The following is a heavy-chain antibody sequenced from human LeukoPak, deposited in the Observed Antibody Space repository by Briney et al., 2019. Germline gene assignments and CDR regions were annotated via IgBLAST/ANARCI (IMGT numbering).Heavy chain of an antibody. CDR3: AGGRPRGYCSGGSCYHNFDY. CDR2: IIPIFGTA. V-gene: IGHV1-69*06. CDR1: GATFISYA. D-gene: IGHD2-15*01. J-gene: IGHJ4*02. Sequence: ASVKVSCKASGATFISYAMSWVRQAPGQGLEWMGGIIPIFGTANYAQKFQGRVTITADKSTSTAYMEVSSLRPEDTAVYYCAGGRPRGYCSGGSCYHNFDYWGQGTLVTVSS.